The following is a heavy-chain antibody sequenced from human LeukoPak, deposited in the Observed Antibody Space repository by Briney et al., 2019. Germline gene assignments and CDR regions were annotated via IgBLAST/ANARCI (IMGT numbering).Heavy chain of an antibody. D-gene: IGHD2-2*02. V-gene: IGHV3-48*03. CDR1: GFTFSSYE. Sequence: GGSLRLSCAASGFTFSSYEMNWVRHDPGKGLEWVSYISSSGSTIYYADSVKGRFTISRDNAKNSLYLQMTSLRAEDTAVYYCARDKVPAAISGYYYYGMDVWGQGTTVTVSS. CDR2: ISSSGSTI. J-gene: IGHJ6*02. CDR3: ARDKVPAAISGYYYYGMDV.